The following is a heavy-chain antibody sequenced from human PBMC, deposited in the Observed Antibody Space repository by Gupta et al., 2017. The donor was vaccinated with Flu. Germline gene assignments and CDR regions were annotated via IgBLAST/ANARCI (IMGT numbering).Heavy chain of an antibody. CDR2: ISGSGGST. CDR1: GFTFSSYG. J-gene: IGHJ4*02. D-gene: IGHD5-24*01. CDR3: AKSQILDGYNYLLAHLSFDY. Sequence: EVQLLESGGGLVQPGGSLILSCAASGFTFSSYGLSWVRQAPGKGLEWVSAISGSGGSTYYADSVKGRFTISRDNSKNTLYLQMNSLRAEDTAVYYCAKSQILDGYNYLLAHLSFDYWGQGTLVTVSS. V-gene: IGHV3-23*01.